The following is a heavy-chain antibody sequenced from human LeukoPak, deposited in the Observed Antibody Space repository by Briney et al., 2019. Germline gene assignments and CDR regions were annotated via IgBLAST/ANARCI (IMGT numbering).Heavy chain of an antibody. Sequence: SETLSLTCTVSGGSISSYYWSWIRQPPGKGLEWIRYIYYSGSTNYNPSLKSRVTISVDTSKNQFSLKLSSVTAADTAVYYCAVSSGYYGYYFDYWGQGTLVTVSS. J-gene: IGHJ4*02. V-gene: IGHV4-59*01. CDR2: IYYSGST. D-gene: IGHD3-22*01. CDR3: AVSSGYYGYYFDY. CDR1: GGSISSYY.